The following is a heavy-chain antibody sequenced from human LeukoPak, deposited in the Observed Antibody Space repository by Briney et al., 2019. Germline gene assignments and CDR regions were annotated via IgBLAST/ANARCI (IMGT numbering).Heavy chain of an antibody. CDR2: IYPAESDI. CDR3: ARRVEPFDY. Sequence: GESLKIPCKASGYSFTNYWIGWVRQMPGKGLEWMGTIYPAESDIKYSPSFQGQVTISADKSISTAYLQWSSLEASDTAMYYCARRVEPFDYWGQGTLVTVSS. J-gene: IGHJ4*02. CDR1: GYSFTNYW. V-gene: IGHV5-51*01.